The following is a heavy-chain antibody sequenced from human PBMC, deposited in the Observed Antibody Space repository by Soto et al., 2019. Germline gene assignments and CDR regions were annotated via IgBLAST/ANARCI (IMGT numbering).Heavy chain of an antibody. CDR3: ARSNSGYYKWFDT. D-gene: IGHD3-22*01. V-gene: IGHV4-39*01. Sequence: SETLSLTCPVSGDSLSSSTYYWGWVRQTPGKGLEWIGNIYYSGITYYNPSLKSRVAISVDTSKNQFSLKLSSVSAADTAIYYCARSNSGYYKWFDTWGQGTLVTVSS. CDR2: IYYSGIT. CDR1: GDSLSSSTYY. J-gene: IGHJ5*02.